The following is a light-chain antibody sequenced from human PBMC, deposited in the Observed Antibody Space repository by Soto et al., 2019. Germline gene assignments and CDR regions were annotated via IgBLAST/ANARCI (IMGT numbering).Light chain of an antibody. CDR1: QSVSSSY. J-gene: IGKJ1*01. CDR2: GAS. CDR3: QQYGSSPGWT. V-gene: IGKV3-20*01. Sequence: EMVLTQSPGTLPLSPGERATLSCRASQSVSSSYLAWYQQKPGQAPRLLIYGASSRATGIPDRFSGSGSGTDFTLTISRLEPEDFAVYYCQQYGSSPGWTFGQGTKVEIK.